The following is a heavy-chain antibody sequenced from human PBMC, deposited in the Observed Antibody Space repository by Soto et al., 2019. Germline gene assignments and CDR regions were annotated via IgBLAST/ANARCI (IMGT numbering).Heavy chain of an antibody. D-gene: IGHD6-6*01. CDR2: MNPNSGNT. CDR3: ARLGGVAALPDYMDV. CDR1: GYTFTSYD. Sequence: ASVKVSCKASGYTFTSYDINWVRQATGQGLEWMGWMNPNSGNTGYAQKFQGRVTMTRNTSISTAYMELSSLRSEDTAVYYCARLGGVAALPDYMDVWGKGTTVTVSS. V-gene: IGHV1-8*01. J-gene: IGHJ6*03.